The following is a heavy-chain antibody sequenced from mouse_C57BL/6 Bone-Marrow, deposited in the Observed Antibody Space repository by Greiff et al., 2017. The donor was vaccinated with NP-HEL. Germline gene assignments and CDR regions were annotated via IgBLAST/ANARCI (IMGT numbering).Heavy chain of an antibody. Sequence: EVQRVESGGGLVKPGGSLKLSCAASGFTFSDYGMHWVRQAPEKGLEWVAYISSGSSTIYYADTVKGRFTISRDNAKNTLFLQMTSLRSEDTAMYYCARPRLSAWFAYWGQGTLVTVSA. CDR3: ARPRLSAWFAY. D-gene: IGHD3-2*02. CDR2: ISSGSSTI. CDR1: GFTFSDYG. V-gene: IGHV5-17*01. J-gene: IGHJ3*01.